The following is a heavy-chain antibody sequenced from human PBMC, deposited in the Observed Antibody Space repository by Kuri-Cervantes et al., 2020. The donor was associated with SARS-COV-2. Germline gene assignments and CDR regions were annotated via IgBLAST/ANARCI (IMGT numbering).Heavy chain of an antibody. CDR1: GFNFSSEA. CDR3: VKDSRVYYFDY. Sequence: GESLKISCAASGFNFSSEAMHWVRQAPGKGLEWVALISYDGSDKYYADSVRGRFTISGDNSKNTLYRQMNTLRAEDTAVYYCVKDSRVYYFDYWGQGTLVTVSS. D-gene: IGHD2/OR15-2a*01. CDR2: ISYDGSDK. V-gene: IGHV3-30*18. J-gene: IGHJ4*02.